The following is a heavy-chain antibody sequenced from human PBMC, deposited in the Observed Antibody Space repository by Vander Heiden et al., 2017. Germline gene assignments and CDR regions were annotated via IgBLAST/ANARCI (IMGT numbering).Heavy chain of an antibody. J-gene: IGHJ4*02. CDR2: ISWNSGSI. V-gene: IGHV3-9*01. Sequence: EVQLVESGGGLVQPGRSLRLSCAASGFTFDDYAMHWVRQAPGKGLEWVSGISWNSGSIGYADSVKGRFTISRDNAKNSLYLQMNSLRAEDTALYYCAKDAGAVAGFIDGWGGQGTLVTVSS. CDR1: GFTFDDYA. CDR3: AKDAGAVAGFIDGW. D-gene: IGHD6-19*01.